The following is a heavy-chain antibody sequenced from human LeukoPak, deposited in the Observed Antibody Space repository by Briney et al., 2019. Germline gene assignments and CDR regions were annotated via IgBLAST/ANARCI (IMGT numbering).Heavy chain of an antibody. V-gene: IGHV3-33*01. CDR1: GFTFSSYG. D-gene: IGHD6-13*01. CDR2: IWYDGSNK. Sequence: PGGSLRLSCAASGFTFSSYGMHWVRQAPGKGLEWVAVIWYDGSNKYYADSVKGRFTISRDNANNLLFLQMNDLRAEDTAIYYCARDPPTDSNWYPDYWGQGTLVTVSS. CDR3: ARDPPTDSNWYPDY. J-gene: IGHJ4*02.